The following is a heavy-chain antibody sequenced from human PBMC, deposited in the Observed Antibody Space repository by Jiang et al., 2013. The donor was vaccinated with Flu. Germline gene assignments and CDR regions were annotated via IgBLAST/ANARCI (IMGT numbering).Heavy chain of an antibody. D-gene: IGHD5-24*01. Sequence: QLLESGGGVVQPGRSLRLSCAASGFTFSSYGMHWVRQAPGKGLEWVAVIWYDGSNKYYADSVKGRFTISRDNSKNTLYLQMNSLRAEDTAVYYCARVWGPRWYFDYWGQGTLVTVSS. CDR1: GFTFSSYG. CDR3: ARVWGPRWYFDY. J-gene: IGHJ4*02. V-gene: IGHV3-33*01. CDR2: IWYDGSNK.